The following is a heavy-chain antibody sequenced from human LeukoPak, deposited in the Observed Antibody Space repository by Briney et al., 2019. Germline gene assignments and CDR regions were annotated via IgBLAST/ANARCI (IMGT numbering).Heavy chain of an antibody. J-gene: IGHJ4*02. D-gene: IGHD3-16*01. CDR2: IIPIFGTA. Sequence: SVKVSCKASGGTFSSYAISWVRQAPGQGLEWMGGIIPIFGTANYAQKFQGRVTITADESTSTAYMELSSLRSEDTAVYYCARSSLPIGGGEYYFDYWGQGTLVTVSS. CDR1: GGTFSSYA. CDR3: ARSSLPIGGGEYYFDY. V-gene: IGHV1-69*01.